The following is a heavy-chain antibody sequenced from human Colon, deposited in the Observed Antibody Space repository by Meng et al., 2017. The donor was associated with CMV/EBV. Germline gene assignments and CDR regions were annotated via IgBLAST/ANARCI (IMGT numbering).Heavy chain of an antibody. CDR2: IYWDEDK. V-gene: IGHV2-5*02. J-gene: IGHJ4*02. D-gene: IGHD1-26*01. CDR1: GFSLSTIGVG. Sequence: IHLMESGSTLVKPKQTRPRTCSFSGFSLSTIGVGVGWIRQPPGKALEWLALIYWDEDKRYSLSLKSRLTITKDTSKNQVVLTLTNMDPVDTATYYCAHRRSRTHSFDYWGQGTLVTVSS. CDR3: AHRRSRTHSFDY.